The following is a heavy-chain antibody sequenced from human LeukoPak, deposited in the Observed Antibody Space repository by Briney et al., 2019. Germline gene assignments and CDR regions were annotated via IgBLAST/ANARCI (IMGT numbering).Heavy chain of an antibody. D-gene: IGHD4-17*01. V-gene: IGHV4-59*01. J-gene: IGHJ5*02. CDR1: GGSISYYY. Sequence: KPSETLSLTCSVSGGSISYYYWSRIRQPPGKGLEFIGYVYHSGTTNYNPSLKSRLTISVDTSKNQFSLRLTSVTAADTAVYYCATMTTVTGFETWGQGTQVTVSS. CDR2: VYHSGTT. CDR3: ATMTTVTGFET.